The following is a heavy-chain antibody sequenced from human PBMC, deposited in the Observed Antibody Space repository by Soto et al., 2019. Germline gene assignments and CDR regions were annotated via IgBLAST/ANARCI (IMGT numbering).Heavy chain of an antibody. J-gene: IGHJ4*02. CDR3: ARSYSYGTYYFDY. CDR2: INPNSGGT. CDR1: GYTFTGYY. Sequence: EASVKVSCKASGYTFTGYYMHWVRQAPGQGLEWMGWINPNSGGTNYAQKFQGWVTMTRDTSISTAYMELSRLRSDDTAVYYCARSYSYGTYYFDYWGQGTLVTVSS. D-gene: IGHD5-18*01. V-gene: IGHV1-2*04.